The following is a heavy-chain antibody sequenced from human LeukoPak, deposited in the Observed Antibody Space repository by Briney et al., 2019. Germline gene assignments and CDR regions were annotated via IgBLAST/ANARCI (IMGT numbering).Heavy chain of an antibody. Sequence: PGRSLRLSCTASGFTFGDYAMSWFRQAPGKGLEWVGFIRSKAYGGTTEYAASVKGRFTISRDDSKSIAYLQMNSLKTEDTAVYYCTRGYEVAAGNPFDYWGQGTLVTVSS. V-gene: IGHV3-49*03. CDR2: IRSKAYGGTT. D-gene: IGHD6-13*01. CDR1: GFTFGDYA. CDR3: TRGYEVAAGNPFDY. J-gene: IGHJ4*02.